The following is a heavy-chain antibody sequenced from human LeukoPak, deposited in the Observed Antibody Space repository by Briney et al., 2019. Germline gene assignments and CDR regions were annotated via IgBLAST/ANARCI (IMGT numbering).Heavy chain of an antibody. CDR3: ARRISGPPNYYYYGMDV. CDR1: GYTFTSYA. Sequence: ASVKVSCKASGYTFTSYAMHWVRQAPGQRLEWMGWINAGNGNTKYSQKFQGRDTITRDTSASTAYMELSSLRSEDTAVYYCARRISGPPNYYYYGMDVWGQGTTVTVSS. J-gene: IGHJ6*02. V-gene: IGHV1-3*01. CDR2: INAGNGNT. D-gene: IGHD6-19*01.